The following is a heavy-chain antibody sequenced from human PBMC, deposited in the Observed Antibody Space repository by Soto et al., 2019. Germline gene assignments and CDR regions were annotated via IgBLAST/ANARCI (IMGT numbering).Heavy chain of an antibody. CDR2: ISGYNGHT. CDR3: AREGEMPYYYYGLDV. V-gene: IGHV1-18*01. CDR1: GYTFTTYG. Sequence: QVQLVQSGAEVRKPGASVKVSCKASGYTFTTYGISWVRQAPGQGLEWMGWISGYNGHTKYAQKIQGRVTMTTDTSTSKVYMDLRSLRSDDTAVYYCAREGEMPYYYYGLDVWGQGTTVTVSS. J-gene: IGHJ6*02. D-gene: IGHD3-16*01.